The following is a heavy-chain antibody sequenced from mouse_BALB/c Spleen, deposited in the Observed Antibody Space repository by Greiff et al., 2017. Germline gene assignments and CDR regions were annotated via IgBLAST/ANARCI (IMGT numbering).Heavy chain of an antibody. CDR2: INSNGGST. J-gene: IGHJ4*01. D-gene: IGHD2-2*01. V-gene: IGHV5-6-3*01. CDR1: GFTFSSYG. Sequence: EVQRVESGGGLVQPGGSLKLSCAASGFTFSSYGMSWVRQTPDKRLELVATINSNGGSTYYPDSVKGRFTISRDNAKNTLYLQMSSLKSEDTAMYYCARYYYYGYGERGMDYWGQGTSVTVSS. CDR3: ARYYYYGYGERGMDY.